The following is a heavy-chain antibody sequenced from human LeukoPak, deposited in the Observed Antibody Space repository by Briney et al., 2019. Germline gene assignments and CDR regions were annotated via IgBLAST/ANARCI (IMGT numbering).Heavy chain of an antibody. CDR3: ARARGSLLLWFGELLA. D-gene: IGHD3-10*01. J-gene: IGHJ5*02. V-gene: IGHV1-18*01. CDR1: GYAFTSYG. CDR2: ISAYNGNT. Sequence: GASVKVSCKASGYAFTSYGISWVRQAPGQGLEWMGWISAYNGNTNYAQKLQGRVTMTTDTSTSTAYMELRSLRSDDTAVYYCARARGSLLLWFGELLAWGQGTLVTVSS.